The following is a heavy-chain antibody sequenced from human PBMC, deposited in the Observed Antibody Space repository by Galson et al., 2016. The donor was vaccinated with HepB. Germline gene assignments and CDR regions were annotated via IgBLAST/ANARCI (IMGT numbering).Heavy chain of an antibody. CDR2: IEYSGTS. Sequence: TLSLTCIVSGGSITSGASYWSWIRQHPGKGLEWIGYIEYSGTSYYNPSLKNRVTISVDTPKNRFSLKVNSVTAADTAVYYCARKPSYESSGNYYSDTFAVWGHGTMVTISS. D-gene: IGHD3-22*01. CDR3: ARKPSYESSGNYYSDTFAV. CDR1: GGSITSGASY. V-gene: IGHV4-31*03. J-gene: IGHJ3*01.